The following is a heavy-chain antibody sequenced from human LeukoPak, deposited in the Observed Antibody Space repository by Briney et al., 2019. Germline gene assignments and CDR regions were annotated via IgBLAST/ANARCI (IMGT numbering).Heavy chain of an antibody. CDR3: ARDSRAGTHYYGMDV. CDR1: GFTFSSYD. J-gene: IGHJ6*02. Sequence: GSLRLSCAASGFTFSSYDMHWVRQATGKGLEWVSAIGTAGDTYYPGSVKGRFTISRENAKNSLYLQMNSLRAGDTAVYYCARDSRAGTHYYGMDVWGQGTTVTVSS. CDR2: IGTAGDT. V-gene: IGHV3-13*01. D-gene: IGHD1-14*01.